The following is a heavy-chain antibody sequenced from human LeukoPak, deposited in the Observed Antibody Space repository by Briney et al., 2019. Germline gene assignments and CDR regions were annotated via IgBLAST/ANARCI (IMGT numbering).Heavy chain of an antibody. D-gene: IGHD3-16*02. J-gene: IGHJ5*02. CDR1: GFTVSSTY. V-gene: IGHV3-66*01. CDR2: IYSGGST. CDR3: ARVIIISVARWFDP. Sequence: GGSLRLSCAASGFTVSSTYMSWVRHAPGKGLEWVSVIYSGGSTYYADSVKGRFTISRDNSKNTLYLQMNSLRAEDTAVYYCARVIIISVARWFDPWGQGTLVTVSS.